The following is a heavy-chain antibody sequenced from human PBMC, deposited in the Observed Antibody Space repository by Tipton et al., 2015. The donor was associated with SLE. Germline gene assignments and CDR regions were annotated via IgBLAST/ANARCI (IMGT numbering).Heavy chain of an antibody. CDR1: GGSFSGYY. Sequence: LRLSCAVYGGSFSGYYWSWFRQPPGKGLEWIGEINHSGGTNYNPSLKSRVTISVDTSKNQFSLKLRSVTAADTAVYYCARAPGLDRDYYYYYYMDVWGKGTAVTVSS. D-gene: IGHD3/OR15-3a*01. V-gene: IGHV4-34*01. CDR2: INHSGGT. CDR3: ARAPGLDRDYYYYYYMDV. J-gene: IGHJ6*03.